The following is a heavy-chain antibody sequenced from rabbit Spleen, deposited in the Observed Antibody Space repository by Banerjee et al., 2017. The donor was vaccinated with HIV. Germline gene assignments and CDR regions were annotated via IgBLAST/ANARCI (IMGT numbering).Heavy chain of an antibody. CDR3: ARDLVGVIGWNFYL. J-gene: IGHJ4*01. CDR1: GFSFSDRDV. V-gene: IGHV1S40*01. D-gene: IGHD1-1*01. CDR2: INAATGKP. Sequence: QSLEESGGDLVKLGASLTLTCKASGFSFSDRDVMCWVRQAPGKGLEWIACINAATGKPVYATWAKGRFTISRTSSTTVTLRMTSLTAADRATYFCARDLVGVIGWNFYLWGQGTLVTVS.